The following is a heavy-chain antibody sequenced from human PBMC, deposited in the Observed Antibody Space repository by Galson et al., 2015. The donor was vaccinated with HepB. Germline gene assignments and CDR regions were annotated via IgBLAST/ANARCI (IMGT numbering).Heavy chain of an antibody. Sequence: SLRLSCAASGFTVSSNYMSWVRQAPGKGLEWVSVIYSGGSTYYADSVKGRFTISRDNSKNTLYLQMNSLRAEDTAVYYCARVRESYDSSGSFDYWGQGTLVTVSS. CDR2: IYSGGST. D-gene: IGHD3-22*01. CDR1: GFTVSSNY. CDR3: ARVRESYDSSGSFDY. J-gene: IGHJ4*02. V-gene: IGHV3-53*01.